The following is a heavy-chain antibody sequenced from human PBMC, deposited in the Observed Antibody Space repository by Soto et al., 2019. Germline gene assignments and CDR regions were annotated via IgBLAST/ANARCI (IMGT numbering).Heavy chain of an antibody. CDR2: IYHSGST. CDR3: ARGYNSGWSDWFDP. Sequence: PSETLSLTCTVYGGSITSYYWNWIRQPPGKGLEWIGYIYHSGSTHYNPSLKSRVTMSVDTSKNQFSLKLTSVTAADTAVYYCARGYNSGWSDWFDPWGQGTLVTVSS. V-gene: IGHV4-59*01. D-gene: IGHD6-19*01. CDR1: GGSITSYY. J-gene: IGHJ5*02.